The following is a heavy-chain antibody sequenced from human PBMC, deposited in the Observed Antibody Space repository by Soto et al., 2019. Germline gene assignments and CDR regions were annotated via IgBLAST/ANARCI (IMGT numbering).Heavy chain of an antibody. V-gene: IGHV4-34*01. D-gene: IGHD3-9*01. CDR1: GGSFSGYY. CDR3: ARVLTGYYTPPDAFDI. Sequence: SETLSLTCAVFGGSFSGYYCSWIRQPPGKGLEWIGEINHSGSTNYNPSLKSRVTISVDTSKNQFSLKLSSVTAADTAVYYCARVLTGYYTPPDAFDIWGQGTMVTVSS. CDR2: INHSGST. J-gene: IGHJ3*02.